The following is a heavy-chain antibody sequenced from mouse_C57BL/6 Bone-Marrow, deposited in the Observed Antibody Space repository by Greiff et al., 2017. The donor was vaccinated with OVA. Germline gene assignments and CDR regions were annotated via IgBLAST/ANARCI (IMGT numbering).Heavy chain of an antibody. CDR3: ARSGTDYFDY. J-gene: IGHJ2*01. D-gene: IGHD4-1*01. V-gene: IGHV3-5*01. CDR1: GISITTGNYR. CDR2: IYYSGTI. Sequence: EVKLMESGPGLVKPSQTVFLTCTVTGISITTGNYRWSWIRQFPGNKLEWIGYIYYSGTITYNPSLTSRTTITRDTPKNQFFLEMNSLTAEDIATYYCARSGTDYFDYWGQGTTLTVSS.